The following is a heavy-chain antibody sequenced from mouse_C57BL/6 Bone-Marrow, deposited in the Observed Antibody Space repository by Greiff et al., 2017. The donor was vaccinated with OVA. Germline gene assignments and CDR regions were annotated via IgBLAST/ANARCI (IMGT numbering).Heavy chain of an antibody. D-gene: IGHD2-3*01. V-gene: IGHV1-72*01. Sequence: VQLQQPGAELVKPGASVKLSCKASGYTFTSYWMHWVKQRPGRGLEWIGRIDPNSGGTKYNEKFKSKATLTVDKPSSTAYMQLSSLTSEDSAVYDCAGGEDGYYFSAWFAYWGQGTLVTVSA. CDR3: AGGEDGYYFSAWFAY. CDR1: GYTFTSYW. J-gene: IGHJ3*01. CDR2: IDPNSGGT.